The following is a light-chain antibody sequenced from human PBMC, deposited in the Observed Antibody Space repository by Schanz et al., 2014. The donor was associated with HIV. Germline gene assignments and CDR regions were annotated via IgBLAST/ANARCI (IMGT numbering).Light chain of an antibody. CDR2: ANV. V-gene: IGLV1-40*01. J-gene: IGLJ3*02. CDR1: RSNIGAGYD. Sequence: QSVLTQPPSVSGAPGQRVTISCTGSRSNIGAGYDVHWYQQLPGTAPKLLIYANVDRPSGVPDRFSGSKSGTSASLAISGLQAEDEAYYHCCSYAGTYTWVFGGGTKLTVL. CDR3: CSYAGTYTWV.